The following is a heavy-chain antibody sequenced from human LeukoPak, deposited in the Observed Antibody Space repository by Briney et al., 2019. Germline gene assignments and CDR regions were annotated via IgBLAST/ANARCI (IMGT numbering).Heavy chain of an antibody. CDR1: GGSISIYY. CDR3: VRDRELYY. D-gene: IGHD1-26*01. V-gene: IGHV4-59*01. J-gene: IGHJ4*02. CDR2: VYNSGST. Sequence: KPAETLSLICTVSGGSISIYYWSWIRQPPGKGLEWIGYVYNSGSTDYNPSLKSRVTISADTSKNQFSLKVNSVTASDTAVYYCVRDRELYYWGQGILVTVSS.